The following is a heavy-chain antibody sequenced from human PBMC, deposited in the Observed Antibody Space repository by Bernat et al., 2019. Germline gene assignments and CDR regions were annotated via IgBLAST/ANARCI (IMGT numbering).Heavy chain of an antibody. CDR1: GFTFSSYA. V-gene: IGHV3-30-3*01. J-gene: IGHJ4*02. Sequence: QVQLVESGGGVVQPGRSLRLSCAASGFTFSSYAMHWVRQAPGKGLEWVAVISYDGSNKYYADSVKGRFTISRDNSKNTLYLQMNSLRAEDTAVYYCARDEIAAVGKFDYWGQGTLVTVSS. CDR2: ISYDGSNK. D-gene: IGHD6-13*01. CDR3: ARDEIAAVGKFDY.